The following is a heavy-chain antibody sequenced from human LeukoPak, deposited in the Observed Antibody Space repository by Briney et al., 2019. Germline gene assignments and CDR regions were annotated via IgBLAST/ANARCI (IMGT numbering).Heavy chain of an antibody. Sequence: TGGSLRLSCGASGFSFSTYSMNWVRQVPGKGLEWISYINSDSATTYYTDSVKGRFTISRDNAKNSLYPHMNSLRAGDTAVYYCARDTRSLIDYWGQGTLVTVSS. CDR3: ARDTRSLIDY. CDR1: GFSFSTYS. J-gene: IGHJ4*02. D-gene: IGHD1-26*01. CDR2: INSDSATT. V-gene: IGHV3-48*01.